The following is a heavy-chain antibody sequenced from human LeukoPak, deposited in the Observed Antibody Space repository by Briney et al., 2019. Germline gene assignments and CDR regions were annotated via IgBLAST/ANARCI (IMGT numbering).Heavy chain of an antibody. V-gene: IGHV4-4*07. D-gene: IGHD2-8*01. CDR3: ARQWTDGWFDP. CDR1: GGSISSFY. Sequence: SETLSLTCTVSGGSISSFYWSWIRQPAGKGLEWIGRIYTSGSTDYNPSLKSRVTISVDTSKNQFSLKLSSVTAADTAVYYCARQWTDGWFDPWGQGTLVTVSS. CDR2: IYTSGST. J-gene: IGHJ5*02.